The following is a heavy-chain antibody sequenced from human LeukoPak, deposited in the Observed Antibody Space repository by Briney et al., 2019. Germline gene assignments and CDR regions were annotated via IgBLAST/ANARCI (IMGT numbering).Heavy chain of an antibody. J-gene: IGHJ5*02. CDR3: ARLVVTAISSWFDP. Sequence: SETLSLTCTVSGGSISSYYWSWIRQPPGKGLEWIGYIYYSGSTYYNPSLKSRVTISVDRSKNQFSLKLSSVTAADTAVYYCARLVVTAISSWFDPWGQGTLVTVSS. CDR1: GGSISSYY. D-gene: IGHD2-21*02. CDR2: IYYSGST. V-gene: IGHV4-59*12.